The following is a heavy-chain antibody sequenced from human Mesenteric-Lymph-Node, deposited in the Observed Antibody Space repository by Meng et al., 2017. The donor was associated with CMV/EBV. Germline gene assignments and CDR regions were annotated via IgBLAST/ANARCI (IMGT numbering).Heavy chain of an antibody. CDR3: AKEYVHDS. J-gene: IGHJ4*02. CDR1: GFTFRSYA. Sequence: GESLKISCEVSGFTFRSYAMSWVRQAPGKGLEWVSGISHDGRSTFYIDSVKGRFTISRDNFKNTLHLQMNSLRVEDTATYYCAKEYVHDSWGQGTQVTVSS. V-gene: IGHV3-23*01. CDR2: ISHDGRST. D-gene: IGHD3-10*02.